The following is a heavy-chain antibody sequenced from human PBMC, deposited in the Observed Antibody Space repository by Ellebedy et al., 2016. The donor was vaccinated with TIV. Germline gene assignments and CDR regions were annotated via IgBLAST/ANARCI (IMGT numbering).Heavy chain of an antibody. CDR3: AKDAHRRDGYNYNFDY. CDR1: GSTFSSLA. Sequence: GGSLRPSCAVSGSTFSSLAMSWVRQAPGKGLEWVSTFSGSGGSTYYADSVKGRFTVSRDNSRNTLYRQMNSLRAEDTAVYYCAKDAHRRDGYNYNFDYWGQGTLVTVSS. V-gene: IGHV3-23*01. J-gene: IGHJ4*02. CDR2: FSGSGGST. D-gene: IGHD5-24*01.